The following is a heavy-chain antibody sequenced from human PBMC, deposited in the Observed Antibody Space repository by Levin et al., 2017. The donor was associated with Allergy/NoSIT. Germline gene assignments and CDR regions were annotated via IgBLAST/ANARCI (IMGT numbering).Heavy chain of an antibody. CDR2: IYYSGST. CDR1: GGSISSSSYY. Sequence: SQTLSLTCTVSGGSISSSSYYWGWIRQPPGKGLEWIGSIYYSGSTYYNPSLKSRVTISVDTSKNQFSLKLSSVTAADTAGYYCARLWFGELYYFDSWGQGTLVTVSS. D-gene: IGHD3-10*01. V-gene: IGHV4-39*01. J-gene: IGHJ4*02. CDR3: ARLWFGELYYFDS.